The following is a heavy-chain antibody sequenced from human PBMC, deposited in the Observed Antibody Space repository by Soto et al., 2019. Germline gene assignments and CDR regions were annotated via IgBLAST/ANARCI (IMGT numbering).Heavy chain of an antibody. CDR1: GFTFSSVW. Sequence: VGSLRLSCAASGFTFSSVWMSWVRQTPGKGLEWVGRILSKTDAETTDYAAPVKGRFTISRGDSKNALYLQMNSLKTEDTAVYYCTSLYQGISNWGQGTLVTVSS. V-gene: IGHV3-15*01. J-gene: IGHJ4*02. CDR3: TSLYQGISN. D-gene: IGHD1-20*01. CDR2: ILSKTDAETT.